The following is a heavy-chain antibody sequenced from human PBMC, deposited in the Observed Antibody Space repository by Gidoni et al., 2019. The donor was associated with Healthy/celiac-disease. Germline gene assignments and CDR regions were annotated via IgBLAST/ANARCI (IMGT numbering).Heavy chain of an antibody. J-gene: IGHJ3*01. CDR3: AKLPMGESSSDAFDL. Sequence: EVQLLESGGGLVQPGGSLRLSCAASGFTFSNYAMSWVRQAPGKGLEWVSAISGSGVSTYYADSVKGRFTISRDNSKNTLYLQMNSLRAEDTAVYYCAKLPMGESSSDAFDLWGQGTMVTVSS. V-gene: IGHV3-23*01. CDR1: GFTFSNYA. CDR2: ISGSGVST. D-gene: IGHD2-8*01.